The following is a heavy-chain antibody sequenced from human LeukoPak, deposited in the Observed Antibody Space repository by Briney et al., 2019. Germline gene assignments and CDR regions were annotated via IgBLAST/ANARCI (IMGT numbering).Heavy chain of an antibody. CDR2: IIPLFGTA. J-gene: IGHJ4*02. V-gene: IGHV1-69*06. D-gene: IGHD3-22*01. Sequence: GASVKVSCKASGDTFSSFAVSWVRQAPGQGLEWMGRIIPLFGTADYAQRYQGKVTISADNSLNTAYLELSSLRSEDTAVYCCARRSDDYDSSAYYHWGQGTLVTVSS. CDR3: ARRSDDYDSSAYYH. CDR1: GDTFSSFA.